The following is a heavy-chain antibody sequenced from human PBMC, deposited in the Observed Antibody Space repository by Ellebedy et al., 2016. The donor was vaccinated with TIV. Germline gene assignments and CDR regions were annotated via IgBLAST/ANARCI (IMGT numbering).Heavy chain of an antibody. J-gene: IGHJ4*02. CDR2: INPNSGGT. V-gene: IGHV1-2*02. CDR3: ARDPSPTSPPELDY. Sequence: ASVKVSCXASGYTFTGYYMHWVRQAPGQGLEWMGWINPNSGGTNYAKKFQGRVTMTRDTSISTAYMELSRLRSDDTAVYYCARDPSPTSPPELDYWGQGTLVTVSS. CDR1: GYTFTGYY.